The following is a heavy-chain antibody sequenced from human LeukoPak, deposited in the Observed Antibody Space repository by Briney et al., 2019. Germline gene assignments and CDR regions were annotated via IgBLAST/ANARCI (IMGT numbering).Heavy chain of an antibody. J-gene: IGHJ4*02. CDR2: ISYDGSNK. V-gene: IGHV3-30*04. D-gene: IGHD5-24*01. Sequence: GGSLRLSCAASGFTFSSYAMHWVRRAPGKGLEWVAVISYDGSNKYYADSVKGRFTISRDNSKNTLYLQMNSLRAEDTAVYYCARDQDGYNDYWGQGTLVTVSS. CDR1: GFTFSSYA. CDR3: ARDQDGYNDY.